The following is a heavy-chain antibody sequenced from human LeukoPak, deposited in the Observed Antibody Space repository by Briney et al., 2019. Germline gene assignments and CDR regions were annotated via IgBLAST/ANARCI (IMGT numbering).Heavy chain of an antibody. CDR2: ISSSSSTI. CDR3: ATREQYQLLDFDY. D-gene: IGHD2-2*01. CDR1: GFTFSSYS. V-gene: IGHV3-48*01. Sequence: PGGSLRLSCAASGFTFSSYSMNWVRQAPGKGPEWVSYISSSSSTIYYADSVKGRFTISRDNAKNSLYLQMNSLRAEDTAVYYCATREQYQLLDFDYWGQGTLVTVSS. J-gene: IGHJ4*02.